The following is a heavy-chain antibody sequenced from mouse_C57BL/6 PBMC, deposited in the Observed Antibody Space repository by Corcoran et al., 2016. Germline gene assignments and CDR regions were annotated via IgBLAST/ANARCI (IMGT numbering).Heavy chain of an antibody. V-gene: IGHV1-75*01. D-gene: IGHD2-1*01. CDR1: GYTFTDYY. Sequence: QVQLQQSGPELVKPGASVKISCKASGYTFTDYYINWVKQRPGQGLEWIGWSFPGSGSTYYNEKFKGKAPLTVDKSSSTAYMLLSSLTSEDSAVYFWARSVYYTPMVYWGQGTSVTVSS. CDR3: ARSVYYTPMVY. J-gene: IGHJ4*01. CDR2: SFPGSGST.